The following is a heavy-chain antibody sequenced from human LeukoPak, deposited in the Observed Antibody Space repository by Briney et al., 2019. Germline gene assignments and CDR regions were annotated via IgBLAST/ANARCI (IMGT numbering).Heavy chain of an antibody. Sequence: ASVKVSCKVSGYTLTELSMHWVRQAPGQGLEWMGRINPNSGGTNYAQKFQGRVTMTRDTSISTAYMELSGLRSDDTAVYYCASTPLQSSSSLFDYWGQGTLVTVSS. CDR2: INPNSGGT. J-gene: IGHJ4*02. CDR1: GYTLTELS. D-gene: IGHD6-6*01. CDR3: ASTPLQSSSSLFDY. V-gene: IGHV1-2*06.